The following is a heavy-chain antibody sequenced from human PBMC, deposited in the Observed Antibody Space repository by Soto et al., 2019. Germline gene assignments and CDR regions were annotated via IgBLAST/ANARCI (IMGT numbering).Heavy chain of an antibody. CDR1: GFSFTTYW. CDR2: IYPGDSDT. J-gene: IGHJ6*02. Sequence: GESLTISCKGSGFSFTTYWIGWVRQMPGKGLEWMGIIYPGDSDTRYSPSFQGHVTISADKSINTAYLQWGSLKASDTAIYYCTRTEFKCASRGLGLWGQGTAGTVSS. V-gene: IGHV5-51*01. D-gene: IGHD3-10*01. CDR3: TRTEFKCASRGLGL.